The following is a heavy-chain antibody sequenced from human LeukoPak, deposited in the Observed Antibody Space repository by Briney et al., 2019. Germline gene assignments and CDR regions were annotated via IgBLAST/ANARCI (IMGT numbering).Heavy chain of an antibody. D-gene: IGHD5-24*01. CDR1: GYTFTSYG. CDR3: AREDGYNQRGDAFDI. J-gene: IGHJ3*02. CDR2: IIAYNGNT. V-gene: IGHV1-18*01. Sequence: ASVKVSCKASGYTFTSYGISWVRQAPGQGLEWMGWIIAYNGNTNYAQKLQGRVTMTTDTSTSTAYMELRSLRSDDTAVYYCAREDGYNQRGDAFDIWGQGTMVTVSS.